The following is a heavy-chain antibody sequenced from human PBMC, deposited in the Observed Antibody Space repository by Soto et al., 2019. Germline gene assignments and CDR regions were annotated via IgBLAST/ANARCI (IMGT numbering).Heavy chain of an antibody. V-gene: IGHV3-30*03. CDR1: GFTFSSNG. J-gene: IGHJ5*02. D-gene: IGHD3-22*01. CDR2: VAYDVSKT. CDR3: ARSVGGSMYDNSGKSGS. Sequence: QVQLVESGGGVVQPGRSLRLTCAASGFTFSSNGMHWVRQAPGKGLEWVALVAYDVSKTYYGDSVRGRFTISRDNSENTLFLQLHSLRAEDTAVFYCARSVGGSMYDNSGKSGSSGQGTLVTVSS.